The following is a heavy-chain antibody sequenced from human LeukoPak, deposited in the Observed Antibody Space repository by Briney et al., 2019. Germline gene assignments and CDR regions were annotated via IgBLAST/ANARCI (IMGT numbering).Heavy chain of an antibody. CDR1: GFTFSSYS. J-gene: IGHJ4*02. CDR2: ISSSSNTI. CDR3: AGTNYYDSSGYYSSFDY. Sequence: PGGSLRLSCAASGFTFSSYSMNWVRQAPGKGLGWVSYISSSSNTIYYADSVKGRFTISRDNAKNSLYLQMNSLRAEDTAMYYRAGTNYYDSSGYYSSFDYWGQGTLVTVSS. D-gene: IGHD3-22*01. V-gene: IGHV3-48*01.